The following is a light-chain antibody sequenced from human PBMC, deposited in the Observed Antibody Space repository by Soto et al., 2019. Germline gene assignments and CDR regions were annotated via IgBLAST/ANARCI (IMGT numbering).Light chain of an antibody. CDR1: QSVSSY. V-gene: IGKV3-11*01. CDR2: DAS. Sequence: EIVLTQSPATLSLSPGERATLSCRASQSVSSYLAWYQQKPGQAPRLLIYDASNRATGIPARFSGSGSGTDFTLTISSLEPEDFAVYYCQHRRNWPPYTFGQGTKLDIK. J-gene: IGKJ2*01. CDR3: QHRRNWPPYT.